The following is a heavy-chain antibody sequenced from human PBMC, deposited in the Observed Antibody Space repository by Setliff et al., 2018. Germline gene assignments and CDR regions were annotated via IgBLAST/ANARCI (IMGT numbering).Heavy chain of an antibody. CDR2: SSSTGRYT. D-gene: IGHD4-4*01. V-gene: IGHV3-21*01. CDR3: ATGPRDSRNYLNWLGS. CDR1: GFTFSAYS. Sequence: GGSLRLSCSASGFTFSAYSMNWVRQAPGKGLEWVSSSSSTGRYTFYADSVKGRFTVSKDNAKKSLYLEMNSLRAEDTAVYYCATGPRDSRNYLNWLGSWGQGTLVTVSS. J-gene: IGHJ5*01.